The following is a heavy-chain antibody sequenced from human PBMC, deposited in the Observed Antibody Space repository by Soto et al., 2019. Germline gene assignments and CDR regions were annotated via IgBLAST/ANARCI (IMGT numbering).Heavy chain of an antibody. CDR1: GFTFDDYA. D-gene: IGHD3-16*01. Sequence: EVQLVESGGGLVQPGRSLRLSCAASGFTFDDYAMHWVRQAPGKGLEWVSGISWNSGSIGYAVSVKGRFTISRDNAKNSLYLQMNSIRAEDTALYYSAKDRSLLWDYMDVRGKGTKVTLSS. V-gene: IGHV3-9*01. J-gene: IGHJ6*03. CDR2: ISWNSGSI. CDR3: AKDRSLLWDYMDV.